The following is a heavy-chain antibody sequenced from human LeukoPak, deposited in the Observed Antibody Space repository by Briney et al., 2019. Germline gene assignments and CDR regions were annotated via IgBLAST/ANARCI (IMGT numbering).Heavy chain of an antibody. D-gene: IGHD6-13*01. V-gene: IGHV3-23*01. CDR2: TSGSGGST. J-gene: IGHJ1*01. Sequence: GGSLRLSCAASGFTFSSYAVSWVRQAPGKGLEWVSGTSGSGGSTYYADSVKGRFTISRDNSKNTLYLQMNSLRAEDTAVYYCAKDSPGIAAAGTPAEYFQHWGQGTLVTVSS. CDR3: AKDSPGIAAAGTPAEYFQH. CDR1: GFTFSSYA.